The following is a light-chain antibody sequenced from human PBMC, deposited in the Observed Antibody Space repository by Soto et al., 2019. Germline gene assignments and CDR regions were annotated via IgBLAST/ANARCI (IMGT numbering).Light chain of an antibody. CDR2: SNN. CDR1: NSNIGSHT. J-gene: IGLJ3*02. Sequence: QSVLTQPPSASGTPGQRVTISCSGSNSNIGSHTVNWYQQLPGTAPKLLMYSNNQRPSGVPDRFSGSKSVPSASLAISGLQSEDEADYYCSVWDDRLNGWAFGGGTQLTVL. V-gene: IGLV1-44*01. CDR3: SVWDDRLNGWA.